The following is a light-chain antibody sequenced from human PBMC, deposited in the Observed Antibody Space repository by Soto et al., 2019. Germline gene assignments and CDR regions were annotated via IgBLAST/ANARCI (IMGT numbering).Light chain of an antibody. J-gene: IGKJ1*01. CDR2: GAS. CDR1: QSVSSSN. Sequence: EIVLTQSRGTLSLSPGERATRTCRASQSVSSSNLAWYQQKPGQAPRLLIYGASSRATGIPDRFSGSGSGTDFTLTISRLESEDFAVYYCQQYGSTPRTFGQGTKVEIK. V-gene: IGKV3-20*01. CDR3: QQYGSTPRT.